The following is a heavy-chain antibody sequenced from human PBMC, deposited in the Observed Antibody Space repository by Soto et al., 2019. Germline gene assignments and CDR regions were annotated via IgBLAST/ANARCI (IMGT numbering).Heavy chain of an antibody. Sequence: QVQLQESGPGLVKPSETLSLTCTVSGGSISSYYWSWIRQPAGKGLEWLGRIYTSGSTNYNPSLKSRVTTSVDTAKNHFSLKLTSMTASDTAGYYCARDWENTTGYCSGGSCYSVWWFDPWGQGTLVTVSS. J-gene: IGHJ5*02. V-gene: IGHV4-4*07. CDR3: ARDWENTTGYCSGGSCYSVWWFDP. D-gene: IGHD2-15*01. CDR1: GGSISSYY. CDR2: IYTSGST.